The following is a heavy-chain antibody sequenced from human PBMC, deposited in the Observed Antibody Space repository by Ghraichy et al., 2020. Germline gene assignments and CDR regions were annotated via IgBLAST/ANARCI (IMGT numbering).Heavy chain of an antibody. CDR3: ARQEAHPGAITAAGTATH. V-gene: IGHV4-39*01. D-gene: IGHD6-13*01. CDR2: IYYSGST. CDR1: GGSISSSSYY. Sequence: SETLSLTCTVSGGSISSSSYYWGWIRQPPGKGLEWIGSIYYSGSTNYNPSLKSRVTISVDTSKNQFSLNLNSVTAADTAVYYCARQEAHPGAITAAGTATHWGQGTLVTVSS. J-gene: IGHJ4*02.